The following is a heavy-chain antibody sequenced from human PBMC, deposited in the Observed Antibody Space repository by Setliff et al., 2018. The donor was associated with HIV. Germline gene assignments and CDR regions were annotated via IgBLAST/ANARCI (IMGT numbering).Heavy chain of an antibody. V-gene: IGHV1-2*02. CDR2: IHPNSGGT. J-gene: IGHJ5*02. CDR1: GYTFTGYY. Sequence: ASVKVSCKASGYTFTGYYIHWVRQAPGQGLEWMGWIHPNSGGTNYAQKFQGRVAMTRDTSISTAYMELSRLRSDDTAVYYCARGPYDSGTNWLDPWGQGTLVTVS. D-gene: IGHD3-10*01. CDR3: ARGPYDSGTNWLDP.